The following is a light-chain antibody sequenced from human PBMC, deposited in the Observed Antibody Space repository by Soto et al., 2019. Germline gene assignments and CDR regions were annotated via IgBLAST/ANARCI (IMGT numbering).Light chain of an antibody. V-gene: IGKV1-5*03. CDR3: QHYNSYSEA. Sequence: DIQMTQSPSSLSACVRERVTITRRASQTISSWLAWYQQKPGKAPKLLIYKASTLKSGVPSRFSGSGSGTEFTLTISSLQPDDFATYYCQHYNSYSEAFGQGTKVDIK. J-gene: IGKJ1*01. CDR1: QTISSW. CDR2: KAS.